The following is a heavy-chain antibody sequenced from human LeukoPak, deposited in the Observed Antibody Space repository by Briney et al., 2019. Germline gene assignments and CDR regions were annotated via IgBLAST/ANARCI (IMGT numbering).Heavy chain of an antibody. J-gene: IGHJ6*03. CDR1: GGSLSSYC. CDR3: ARDWGVGGRPGYMDV. D-gene: IGHD6-6*01. CDR2: LCDSGST. Sequence: PSETLSLTCTVSGGSLSSYCWSWVRQSPGKRLEWIGYLCDSGSTSFNPSLKSRVTILVDTSKNQVSLKLSSVTAADTAVYFCARDWGVGGRPGYMDVWGKGTTVTVSS. V-gene: IGHV4-59*01.